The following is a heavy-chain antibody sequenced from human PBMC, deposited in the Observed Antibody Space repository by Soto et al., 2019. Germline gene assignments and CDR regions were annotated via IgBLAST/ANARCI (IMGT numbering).Heavy chain of an antibody. V-gene: IGHV3-48*02. Sequence: EVQLVESGGGLVQPGGSLRLSCAASGFTFSSYSMNWVRQAPGKGLEWVSYISSSSSTIYYADSVKGRFTISRDNAKNSLYLQMNSLRDEDTAVYYCARDRDRGNNWNDYFAYWGQGTLVTVSS. CDR1: GFTFSSYS. D-gene: IGHD1-20*01. CDR2: ISSSSSTI. CDR3: ARDRDRGNNWNDYFAY. J-gene: IGHJ4*02.